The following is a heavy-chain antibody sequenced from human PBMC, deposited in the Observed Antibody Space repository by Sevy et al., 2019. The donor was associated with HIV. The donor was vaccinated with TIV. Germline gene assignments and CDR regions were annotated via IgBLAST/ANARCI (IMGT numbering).Heavy chain of an antibody. CDR1: GFSFDSYG. D-gene: IGHD3-22*01. Sequence: GGSLRLSCAVSGFSFDSYGMTWVRQAPGKGLEWVSAISGSGTRTYYADSVKGRFIISRDNSKNTLDLQMNGLRAEDTGIYYWGKGGGGHYDPDEIAYYFYYYNMDVWGKGTTVTVSS. CDR2: ISGSGTRT. V-gene: IGHV3-23*01. J-gene: IGHJ6*03. CDR3: GKGGGGHYDPDEIAYYFYYYNMDV.